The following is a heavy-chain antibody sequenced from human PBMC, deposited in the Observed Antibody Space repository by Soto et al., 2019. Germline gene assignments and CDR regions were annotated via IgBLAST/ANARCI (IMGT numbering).Heavy chain of an antibody. J-gene: IGHJ4*02. V-gene: IGHV4-39*01. CDR3: ARQDTAMALIAY. CDR1: GGMTRRESYY. CDR2: IYYSGST. D-gene: IGHD5-18*01. Sequence: ETRSDRRTGSGGMTRRESYYWGCLRHAPGKGLEWIGSIYYSGSTYYNPSLKSRVTISVDTSKNQFSLKLSSVTAADTVVYYCARQDTAMALIAYSGQGTPVT.